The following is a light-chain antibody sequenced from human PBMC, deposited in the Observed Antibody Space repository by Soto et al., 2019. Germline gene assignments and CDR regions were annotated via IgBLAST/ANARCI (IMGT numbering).Light chain of an antibody. J-gene: IGKJ4*01. V-gene: IGKV1-39*01. CDR2: AAS. Sequence: DIQLTQSPAFLSASVGERVTITCRASQTISTCLNWYQQKPGKAPKFLIYAASTLRSGVPSRFSGSGSGTDFSLTISSLQPEDFATYYCQQSCSSPPLTFGGGTTVDIK. CDR3: QQSCSSPPLT. CDR1: QTISTC.